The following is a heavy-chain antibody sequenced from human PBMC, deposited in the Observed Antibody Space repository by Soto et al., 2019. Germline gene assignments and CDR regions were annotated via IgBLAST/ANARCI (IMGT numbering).Heavy chain of an antibody. CDR1: GQSFSGHS. V-gene: IGHV4-34*01. D-gene: IGHD1-1*01. J-gene: IGHJ4*02. CDR3: ARGSGIVALPGELEDVKYDY. Sequence: QVQLQQWGAGLVKPSETLSLSCAVYGQSFSGHSWAWIRQPPGKGLEWIGEINESGSTYYNPSRTSRVTISTVTSKHQFSLKLSSVSAADTAAYFCARGSGIVALPGELEDVKYDYWGQGTLVNVSS. CDR2: INESGST.